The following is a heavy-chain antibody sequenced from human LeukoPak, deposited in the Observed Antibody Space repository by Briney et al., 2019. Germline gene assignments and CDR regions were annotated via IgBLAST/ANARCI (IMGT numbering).Heavy chain of an antibody. CDR3: ARDRRIAVAGFLLNDAFDI. V-gene: IGHV1-46*01. CDR2: INPSGGST. Sequence: GASVKVSCKASGYTFTSYYMHWVRQAPGQGLEWMGIINPSGGSTSYAQKFQGRVTMTRDMSTSTVYMELSSLRSEDTAVYYCARDRRIAVAGFLLNDAFDIWGQGTMVTVSS. J-gene: IGHJ3*02. CDR1: GYTFTSYY. D-gene: IGHD6-19*01.